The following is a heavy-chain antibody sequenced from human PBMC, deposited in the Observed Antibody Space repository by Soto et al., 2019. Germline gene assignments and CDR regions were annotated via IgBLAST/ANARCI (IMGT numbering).Heavy chain of an antibody. CDR1: GGSISSYY. D-gene: IGHD6-13*01. CDR2: IYYSGST. Sequence: SETLSLTCTVSGGSISSYYWSWIRQPPGKGLEWIGYIYYSGSTNYNPSLKSRVTISVDTSKNQFSLKLSSVTAADTAVYYCARDRQPYYYYGMDVWGQGTTVTVS. CDR3: ARDRQPYYYYGMDV. V-gene: IGHV4-59*01. J-gene: IGHJ6*02.